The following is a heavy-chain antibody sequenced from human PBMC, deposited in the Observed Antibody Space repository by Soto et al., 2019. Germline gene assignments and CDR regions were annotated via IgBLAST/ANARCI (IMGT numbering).Heavy chain of an antibody. J-gene: IGHJ3*02. CDR1: GFTFSSYG. CDR2: ILYDGSNK. V-gene: IGHV3-33*01. Sequence: QVQLVESGGGVVQPGRSLRLSCAASGFTFSSYGIHCVRQAPGKGLELVAVILYDGSNKYYADYVKGRFTISRENSRNTLHLQMKRLRAEDKAVYYCARDTMTSDAFDIWGQGSMVTGSS. CDR3: ARDTMTSDAFDI. D-gene: IGHD4-17*01.